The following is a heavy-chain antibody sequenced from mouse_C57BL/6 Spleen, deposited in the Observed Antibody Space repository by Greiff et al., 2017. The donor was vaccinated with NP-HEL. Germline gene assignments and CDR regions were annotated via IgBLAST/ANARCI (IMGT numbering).Heavy chain of an antibody. J-gene: IGHJ2*01. CDR3: ARGVYEFDY. Sequence: VQLQQPGAELVRPGSSVKLSCKAFGYTFNSYWMDWVKQRPGQGLEWIGNIYPSYSETHYNQKFKDKATLTVDKSSSTAYMQLSSLTSEDSAVYYCARGVYEFDYWGQGTTLTVSS. V-gene: IGHV1-61*01. D-gene: IGHD2-3*01. CDR1: GYTFNSYW. CDR2: IYPSYSET.